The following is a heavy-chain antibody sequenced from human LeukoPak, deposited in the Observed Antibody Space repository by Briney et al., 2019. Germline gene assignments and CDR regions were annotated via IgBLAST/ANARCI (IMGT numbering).Heavy chain of an antibody. CDR3: ARRRDGYNFDAFDI. CDR2: IYYSGST. Sequence: SETLSLTCTVSGGSISSYYWSWLRQPPGKGLEWIGYIYYSGSTNYNPSLKSRVTISVDTSKNQFSLKLSSVTAAGTAVYYCARRRDGYNFDAFDIWGQGTMVTVSS. V-gene: IGHV4-59*08. J-gene: IGHJ3*02. CDR1: GGSISSYY. D-gene: IGHD5-24*01.